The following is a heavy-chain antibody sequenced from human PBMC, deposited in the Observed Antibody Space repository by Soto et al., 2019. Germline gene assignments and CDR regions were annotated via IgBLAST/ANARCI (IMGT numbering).Heavy chain of an antibody. CDR1: GFTFSSYG. Sequence: QVQLVESGGGVVQPGRSLRLSCAASGFTFSSYGMHWVRQAPGKGLEWVAVIWYDGSNTYYAASVKCRFTISIDNSKNTLYLQMNSLRAEDTAVYYCARDGNVVGTISRYYSYYMDVWGKGTTVTVSS. J-gene: IGHJ6*03. CDR2: IWYDGSNT. V-gene: IGHV3-33*01. D-gene: IGHD5-12*01. CDR3: ARDGNVVGTISRYYSYYMDV.